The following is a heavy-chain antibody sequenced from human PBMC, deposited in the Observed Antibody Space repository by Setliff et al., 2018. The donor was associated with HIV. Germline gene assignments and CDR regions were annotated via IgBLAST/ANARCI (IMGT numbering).Heavy chain of an antibody. CDR1: GGSISSGGYY. CDR2: ISASGTT. J-gene: IGHJ4*02. CDR3: ASLTTDRFLEWLFVY. D-gene: IGHD3-3*01. Sequence: SETLSLTCTVSGGSISSGGYYWSWIRQPAGKGLEWIGRISASGTTNYNPSLKSRVAMSVDTSRNQFSLKLTSVTAADTAVYYCASLTTDRFLEWLFVYWGQGTLVTVSS. V-gene: IGHV4-61*02.